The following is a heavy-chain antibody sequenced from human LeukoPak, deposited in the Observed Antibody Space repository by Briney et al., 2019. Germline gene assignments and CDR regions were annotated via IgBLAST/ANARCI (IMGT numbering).Heavy chain of an antibody. J-gene: IGHJ6*03. CDR1: GYTFTGYY. Sequence: ASVKVSCKASGYTFTGYYMHWVRQAPGQGLEWMGWINPNSGGTNYAQKFQGRVTMTRDTSTSTAYVELSRLRSDDTAVYFCARGPRDGVVEFYYYMDVWGKGTTVIVSS. D-gene: IGHD2-15*01. CDR3: ARGPRDGVVEFYYYMDV. CDR2: INPNSGGT. V-gene: IGHV1-2*02.